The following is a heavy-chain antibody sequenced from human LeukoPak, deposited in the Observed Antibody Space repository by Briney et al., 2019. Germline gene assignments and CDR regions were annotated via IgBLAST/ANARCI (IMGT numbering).Heavy chain of an antibody. J-gene: IGHJ3*02. CDR1: GFTFSSYG. D-gene: IGHD3-22*01. V-gene: IGHV3-23*01. CDR3: AGYYYDSSGNDAFDI. Sequence: GGSLRLSCAASGFTFSSYGMSWVRQAPGKGLEWVSAISGSGGSTYYADSVKGRFTISRDNSKNTLYLQMNSLRAEDTAVYYCAGYYYDSSGNDAFDIWGQGTMVTVSS. CDR2: ISGSGGST.